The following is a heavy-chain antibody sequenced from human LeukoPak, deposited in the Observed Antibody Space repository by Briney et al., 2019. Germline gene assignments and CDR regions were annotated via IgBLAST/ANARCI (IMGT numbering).Heavy chain of an antibody. J-gene: IGHJ4*02. CDR3: ARDYVVDTTLVAFFDY. D-gene: IGHD2-8*02. Sequence: GGSLRLSCAASGFTFSSYSMNWVRQAPGKGLEWVSSISSSSSYIYYADSVKGRFTISRDNAKNSLYLQMNSLRAEDTAVYYCARDYVVDTTLVAFFDYWGQGMLVTVSS. CDR1: GFTFSSYS. V-gene: IGHV3-21*01. CDR2: ISSSSSYI.